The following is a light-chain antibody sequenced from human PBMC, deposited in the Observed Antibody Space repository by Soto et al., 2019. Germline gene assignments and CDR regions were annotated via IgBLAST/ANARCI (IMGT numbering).Light chain of an antibody. CDR1: TSNIGRNS. Sequence: QSVLTQAPSVSGAPGRSVTISCSGGTSNIGRNSVNWYQQFRGTAPKLLIYMNDRRPSGVPDRFSAFRSGASASLAISGLQSEDGATYYCAAWDDNLNVVFGGGTKLTVL. V-gene: IGLV1-44*01. CDR3: AAWDDNLNVV. J-gene: IGLJ2*01. CDR2: MND.